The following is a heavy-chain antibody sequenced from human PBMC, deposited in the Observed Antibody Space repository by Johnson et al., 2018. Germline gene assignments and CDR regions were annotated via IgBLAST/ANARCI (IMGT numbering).Heavy chain of an antibody. J-gene: IGHJ3*02. Sequence: VQLVESGGGLVQPGGSLRLSCAASGFTFSSYWMSWARQAPGKGLEWVANMNQDETKKYYVDSVNGRSTIARDNAKNSLYLQMNSLRAEETAVYYCARPHWEDNIWGQGTMVTVSS. CDR3: ARPHWEDNI. CDR1: GFTFSSYW. V-gene: IGHV3-7*01. D-gene: IGHD7-27*01. CDR2: MNQDETKK.